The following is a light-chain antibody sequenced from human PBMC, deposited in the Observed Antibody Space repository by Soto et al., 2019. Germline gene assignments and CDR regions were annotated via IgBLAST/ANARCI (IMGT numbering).Light chain of an antibody. CDR1: LGISSS. V-gene: IGKV1-27*01. Sequence: DVQMTQSPSSLSASVGDRVTITCRASLGISSSLAWYQQKPGKVPKLLIYAASTLHAGVQSRFSGSGSGTFFTLTINSLQPEDVATYYCPKYSSAPKTFGRGTRLEIK. J-gene: IGKJ2*01. CDR3: PKYSSAPKT. CDR2: AAS.